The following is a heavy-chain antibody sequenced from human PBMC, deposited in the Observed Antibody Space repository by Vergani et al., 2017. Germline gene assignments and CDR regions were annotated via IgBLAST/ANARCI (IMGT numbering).Heavy chain of an antibody. CDR2: IDPGDSDT. D-gene: IGHD5-18*01. CDR3: ARLVDTAIWYFDL. CDR1: GYSFTSYW. V-gene: IGHV5-51*03. J-gene: IGHJ2*01. Sequence: EVQLVQSGAEVKKPGESLKISCKGSGYSFTSYWIGWVRQMPGKGLEWMGIIDPGDSDTRYSPSFQGQVTISADKSISTAYLQWSRLKASDTAVYYCARLVDTAIWYFDLWGRGTLVTVSS.